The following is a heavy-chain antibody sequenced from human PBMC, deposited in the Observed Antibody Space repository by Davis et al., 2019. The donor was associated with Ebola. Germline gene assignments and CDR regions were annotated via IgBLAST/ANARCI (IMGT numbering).Heavy chain of an antibody. J-gene: IGHJ6*02. Sequence: GESLKISCAASGFTFSSYSMNWVRQAPGKGLEWVSSISSSSSYIYYADSVKGRFTISRDNAKNSLYLQMNSLRAEDTAVYYCARGHSSSYYYYYYGMDVWGQGTTVTVSS. V-gene: IGHV3-21*01. CDR3: ARGHSSSYYYYYYGMDV. CDR1: GFTFSSYS. D-gene: IGHD6-6*01. CDR2: ISSSSSYI.